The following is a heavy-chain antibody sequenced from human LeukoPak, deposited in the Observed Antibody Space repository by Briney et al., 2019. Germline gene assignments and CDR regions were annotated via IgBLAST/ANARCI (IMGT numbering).Heavy chain of an antibody. CDR2: SRNDGSST. Sequence: GVPLRLSCAVSGFTSSGDWMHWVRQAPGKGLVWVSRSRNDGSSTRYADSVKGRFTISRDNAKNTLYLQMNSLRAEDTAVYYCARELPRIGGQTDASDIWGQGTMVTVS. V-gene: IGHV3-74*01. CDR1: GFTSSGDW. CDR3: ARELPRIGGQTDASDI. D-gene: IGHD3-16*01. J-gene: IGHJ3*02.